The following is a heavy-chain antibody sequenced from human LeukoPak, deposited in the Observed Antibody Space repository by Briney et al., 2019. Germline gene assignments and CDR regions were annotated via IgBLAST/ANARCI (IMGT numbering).Heavy chain of an antibody. CDR2: INTGNGNT. V-gene: IGHV1-3*04. D-gene: IGHD2-8*01. J-gene: IGHJ4*02. CDR3: ARVNGYSFDY. CDR1: GYTFTGFT. Sequence: WASVKVSCKASGYTFTGFTIHWVRQAPGQRLEWMGWINTGNGNTKYSQKFQGRVTITRDTTASTAYMELSSLRSEDTAIYYCARVNGYSFDYWGQGALVTVSS.